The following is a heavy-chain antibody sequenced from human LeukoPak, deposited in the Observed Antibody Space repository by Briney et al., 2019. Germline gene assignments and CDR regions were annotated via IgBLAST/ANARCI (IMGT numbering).Heavy chain of an antibody. CDR1: GFTFDDYT. V-gene: IGHV3-43*01. D-gene: IGHD1-26*01. CDR3: AKGLAGSRPGTRFDY. Sequence: GGSLRLSCAASGFTFDDYTMHWVRQAPEKGLEWVSLISWDGDSTYYADSVKGRFTISRDNSKNSLYLQMNSLRTEDTALYYCAKGLAGSRPGTRFDYWGQGTLVTVSS. CDR2: ISWDGDST. J-gene: IGHJ4*02.